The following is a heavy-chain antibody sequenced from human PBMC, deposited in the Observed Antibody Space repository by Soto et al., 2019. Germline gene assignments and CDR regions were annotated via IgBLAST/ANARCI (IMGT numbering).Heavy chain of an antibody. CDR2: ISAYNGNT. J-gene: IGHJ3*02. V-gene: IGHV1-18*01. CDR1: GYTFTNYG. Sequence: QVLLVQSGAEVERPGASAKVSCKASGYTFTNYGISCVRQAPGQGLEWMGWISAYNGNTNSARSFQGRLSMTTDSSTTTAYMELRRLSSDDTALYYCARCTHGSTTCYGALDMCRQGTRVTLSS. D-gene: IGHD2-2*01. CDR3: ARCTHGSTTCYGALDM.